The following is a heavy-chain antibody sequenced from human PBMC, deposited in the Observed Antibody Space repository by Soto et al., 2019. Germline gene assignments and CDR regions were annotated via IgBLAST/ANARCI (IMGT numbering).Heavy chain of an antibody. CDR3: ARDRPAYGRNFDY. J-gene: IGHJ4*02. V-gene: IGHV4-4*02. CDR2: IYHSGRT. Sequence: QVQLQESGPGVVKPSGTLSLTCAVSGGSVSSDYWWSWVRLPPGKGLAWIGEIYHSGRTNYNPSLRSRFTISLAKCKNQLSLILNSVSAADTAVYYCARDRPAYGRNFDYWGQGTLVTVSS. D-gene: IGHD1-26*01. CDR1: GGSVSSDYW.